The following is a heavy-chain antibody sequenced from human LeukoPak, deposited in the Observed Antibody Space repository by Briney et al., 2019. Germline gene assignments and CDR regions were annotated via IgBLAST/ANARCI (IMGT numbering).Heavy chain of an antibody. J-gene: IGHJ4*02. CDR1: GFTVSNNY. D-gene: IGHD4-17*01. Sequence: PGGSLRLSCAASGFTVSNNYMTWIRQAPGKGLEWVSVIYSGGSTYYADSVKGRFTISRDNSKNTLYLQMNSLRAEDTAVYYCARDYTPQLKSNGDYGLDYWGQGTLVTVSS. V-gene: IGHV3-53*01. CDR2: IYSGGST. CDR3: ARDYTPQLKSNGDYGLDY.